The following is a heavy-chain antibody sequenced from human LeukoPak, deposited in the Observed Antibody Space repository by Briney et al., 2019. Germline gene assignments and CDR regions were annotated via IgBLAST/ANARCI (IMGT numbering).Heavy chain of an antibody. CDR3: ARDSSPHYFGSGRPTDS. CDR2: ISYNGDAQ. CDR1: GFTFSSYG. D-gene: IGHD3-10*01. J-gene: IGHJ4*02. V-gene: IGHV3-30*19. Sequence: GGSLRLSCAASGFTFSSYGMHWFRQAPGKGLEWVAVISYNGDAQQSADSVKGRFIISRDNSKNTLFLQLNSLRPEDTGTYYCARDSSPHYFGSGRPTDSWGQGTLVTVSS.